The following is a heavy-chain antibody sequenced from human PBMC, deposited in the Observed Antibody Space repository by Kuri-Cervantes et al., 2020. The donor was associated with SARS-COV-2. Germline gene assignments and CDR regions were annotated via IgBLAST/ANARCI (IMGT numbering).Heavy chain of an antibody. CDR1: GGSFRGYY. D-gene: IGHD2-2*02. Sequence: SQTLSLTCAVHGGSFRGYYWSCIRQPPGKGLEWIGEINHSGSTNYNPSPQSRVTISVDTSKNQFSLKLSSVTAADTAVYYCARGAAVPAPLLVFDYYYYYSMDVWGQGTTVTVSS. J-gene: IGHJ6*02. CDR2: INHSGST. CDR3: ARGAAVPAPLLVFDYYYYYSMDV. V-gene: IGHV4-34*01.